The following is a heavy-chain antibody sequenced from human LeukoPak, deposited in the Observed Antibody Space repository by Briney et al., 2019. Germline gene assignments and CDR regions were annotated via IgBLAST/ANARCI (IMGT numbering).Heavy chain of an antibody. CDR3: ARHYYDNTGYYYLDY. CDR2: MYYSGST. CDR1: GGAVTGSTYY. D-gene: IGHD3-22*01. J-gene: IGHJ4*02. V-gene: IGHV4-39*02. Sequence: SETLSLTCNVSGGAVTGSTYYWAWIRQPPGKRLEWIGSMYYSGSTFYTPSLKSRVTISGDTSKNHFSLKLTSVTAADTATYYCARHYYDNTGYYYLDYWGQGTLVTVSS.